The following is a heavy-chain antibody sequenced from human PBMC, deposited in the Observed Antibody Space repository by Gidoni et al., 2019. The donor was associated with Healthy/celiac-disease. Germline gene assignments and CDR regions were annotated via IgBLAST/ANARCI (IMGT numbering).Heavy chain of an antibody. Sequence: EVQLLEAGGGLVQPGGSLRLSCAASGVTLSSYAMSWVRQAPGKGLEWVSAISGSGGSTYYADSVKGRFTISRDNSKNTLYLQMNSLRAEDTAVYYCAKDPDYDFWSGYYWGYWGQGTLVTVSS. CDR1: GVTLSSYA. D-gene: IGHD3-3*01. CDR2: ISGSGGST. J-gene: IGHJ4*02. CDR3: AKDPDYDFWSGYYWGY. V-gene: IGHV3-23*01.